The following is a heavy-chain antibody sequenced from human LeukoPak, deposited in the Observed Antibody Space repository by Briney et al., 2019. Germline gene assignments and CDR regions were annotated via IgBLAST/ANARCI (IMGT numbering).Heavy chain of an antibody. CDR3: ARGAGSGYYFYMDV. J-gene: IGHJ6*03. CDR2: ISSSGSTI. D-gene: IGHD3-10*01. CDR1: GFTFSSYE. Sequence: SGGSLRLSCAASGFTFSSYEMNWVRQAPGKGLEWVSYISSSGSTIYYADSVKGRFTISRDNAKNSLYLQMNSLRAEDTAFYYCARGAGSGYYFYMDVWGKGTTVTVSS. V-gene: IGHV3-48*03.